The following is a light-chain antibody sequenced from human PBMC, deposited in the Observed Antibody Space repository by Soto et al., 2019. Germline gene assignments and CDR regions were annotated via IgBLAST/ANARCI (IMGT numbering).Light chain of an antibody. CDR1: QSVGSN. V-gene: IGKV3-15*01. J-gene: IGKJ1*01. CDR3: QQRSNWTVT. Sequence: EIVITQSPATPSVSPGERATLSCRASQSVGSNLAWYQQKPGQAPRLLIYGASTRETGIPARFSGSGAGTEFTLTISSLEPEDFAVDYCQQRSNWTVTFGQGTKVDIK. CDR2: GAS.